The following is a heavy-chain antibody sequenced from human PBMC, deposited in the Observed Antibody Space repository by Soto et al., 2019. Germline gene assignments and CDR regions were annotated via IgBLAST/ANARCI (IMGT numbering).Heavy chain of an antibody. J-gene: IGHJ5*02. D-gene: IGHD6-13*01. CDR2: IYYSGST. CDR1: SGSISSSSYY. Sequence: SETLSLTCTVSSGSISSSSYYWGWIRQPPGKGLEWIGTIYYSGSTYYNPSLKSRVTISVDTSKNQFSLRLSSVTAADTAVYYCARHRDGSSWLAWFDPWGQGTLVTVSS. CDR3: ARHRDGSSWLAWFDP. V-gene: IGHV4-39*01.